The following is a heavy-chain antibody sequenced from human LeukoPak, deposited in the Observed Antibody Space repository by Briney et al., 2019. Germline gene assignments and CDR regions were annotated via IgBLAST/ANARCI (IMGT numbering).Heavy chain of an antibody. J-gene: IGHJ4*02. D-gene: IGHD4-11*01. Sequence: GSMRLSCAAAGFTVRQFCFHWVRPAPGKGLEWVAVIWSDGTNKYYGDSVKGRFIIQRDDSQKTVYLQMNRLRAEDTAIYYCAKDAQRGFDYSNSLEYWGQGSLVTVSS. V-gene: IGHV3-33*06. CDR3: AKDAQRGFDYSNSLEY. CDR1: GFTVRQFC. CDR2: IWSDGTNK.